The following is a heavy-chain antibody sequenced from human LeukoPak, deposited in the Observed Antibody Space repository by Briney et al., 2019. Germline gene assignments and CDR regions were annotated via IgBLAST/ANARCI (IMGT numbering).Heavy chain of an antibody. CDR1: GFTFSSYT. D-gene: IGHD6-19*01. CDR2: ISTSSSYI. Sequence: GGSLRLSCAASGFTFSSYTMNWVRQAPGKGLEWVSFISTSSSYIYYADSVKGRFTISRDNSKNVLYLQMNSLRVEDTAIYYCAKEPELASGGWYLRYFDNWGQGTLVTVSS. CDR3: AKEPELASGGWYLRYFDN. J-gene: IGHJ4*02. V-gene: IGHV3-21*06.